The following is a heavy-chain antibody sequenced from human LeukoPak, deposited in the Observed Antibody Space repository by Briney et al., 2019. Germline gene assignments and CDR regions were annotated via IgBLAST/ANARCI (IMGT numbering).Heavy chain of an antibody. CDR1: GFTFSSYS. J-gene: IGHJ4*02. CDR3: ARDHPLGYCSSTSCYWRGYFDY. V-gene: IGHV3-21*01. Sequence: GGSLRLSCAASGFTFSSYSMTWVRQAPGKGLEWVSSISSSSSYIYYADSVKGRFTISRDNAKNSLYLQMNSLRAEDTAVYYCARDHPLGYCSSTSCYWRGYFDYWGQGTLVTVSS. D-gene: IGHD2-2*01. CDR2: ISSSSSYI.